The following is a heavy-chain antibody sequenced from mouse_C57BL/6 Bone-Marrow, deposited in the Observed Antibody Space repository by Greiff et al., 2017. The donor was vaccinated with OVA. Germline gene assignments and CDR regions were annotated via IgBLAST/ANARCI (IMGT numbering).Heavy chain of an antibody. CDR2: INPSSGDT. J-gene: IGHJ2*01. CDR3: ASHYGSRPVDY. V-gene: IGHV1-4*01. Sequence: QVQLKESGAELARPGASVKMSCKASGYTFTSYTMHWVKQRPGQGLEWIGYINPSSGDTKYNQKFKDKATLTADKSSSTAYMQLSRLTSEDSAVYYVASHYGSRPVDYWGQGTTLTVSS. D-gene: IGHD1-1*01. CDR1: GYTFTSYT.